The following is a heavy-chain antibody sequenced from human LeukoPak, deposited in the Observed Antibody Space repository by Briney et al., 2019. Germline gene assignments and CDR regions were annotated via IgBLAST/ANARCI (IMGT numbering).Heavy chain of an antibody. Sequence: GASVKVSCKASGYTFTVYYTHWVRQAPGQGLEWMGWINPNSGGTNYAQKFQGRVTMTRDTSISTAYMELSRLRSDDTAVYYCARNLLAEGFDYWGQGTLVTVSS. CDR2: INPNSGGT. D-gene: IGHD3-10*01. CDR3: ARNLLAEGFDY. CDR1: GYTFTVYY. V-gene: IGHV1-2*02. J-gene: IGHJ4*02.